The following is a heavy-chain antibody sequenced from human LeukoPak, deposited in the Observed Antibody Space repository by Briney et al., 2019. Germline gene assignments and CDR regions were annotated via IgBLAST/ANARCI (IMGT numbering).Heavy chain of an antibody. CDR3: AKYHYGSGTSLGY. CDR2: IKCDGSEN. V-gene: IGHV3-7*01. Sequence: GGSLRLSCAASGFTFSSYEMNWVRQAPGKGLEWVANIKCDGSENYYVDSVKGRFTISRDNAKKSLSLQMNSLRAEDTAVYYCAKYHYGSGTSLGYWGQGTLVTVSS. J-gene: IGHJ4*02. CDR1: GFTFSSYE. D-gene: IGHD3-10*01.